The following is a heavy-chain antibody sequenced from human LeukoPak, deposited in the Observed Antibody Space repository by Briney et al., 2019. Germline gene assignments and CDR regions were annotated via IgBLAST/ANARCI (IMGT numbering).Heavy chain of an antibody. CDR1: RGSMSHYY. V-gene: IGHV4-59*01. Sequence: SETLSLTCTVSRGSMSHYYWSWIRQPPGKGLEWIGYIDYSGSTNYNPSLKSRLTISLDKSKNQFSLKLTSVTPADTAVYYCARGALGYCSGGNCYGNWFDPWGQGTLVTVSS. J-gene: IGHJ5*02. D-gene: IGHD2-15*01. CDR2: IDYSGST. CDR3: ARGALGYCSGGNCYGNWFDP.